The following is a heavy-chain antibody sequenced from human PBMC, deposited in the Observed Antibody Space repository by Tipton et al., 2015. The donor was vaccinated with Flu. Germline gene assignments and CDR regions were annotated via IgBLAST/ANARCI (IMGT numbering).Heavy chain of an antibody. Sequence: TLSLTCTVSGGSMKSNYWSWIRQPAGRGLEWIGRIYVRDTTNTNYNPSLKSRVTMSRDTSKNQFSLRLSSVTAADTAVYYCAGGPYYYDETGALKFDPWGQGTLVTVTS. J-gene: IGHJ5*02. CDR2: IYVRDTT. CDR1: GGSMKSNY. D-gene: IGHD3-22*01. V-gene: IGHV4-4*07. CDR3: AGGPYYYDETGALKFDP.